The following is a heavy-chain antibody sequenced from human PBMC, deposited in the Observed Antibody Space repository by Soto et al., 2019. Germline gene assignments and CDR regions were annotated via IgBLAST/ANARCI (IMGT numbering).Heavy chain of an antibody. D-gene: IGHD6-19*01. CDR2: IYYSGST. J-gene: IGHJ4*02. Sequence: QVQLQESGPGLVKPSETLSLTCTVSGGSVSSGSYYWSWIRQPPGKGLEWIGYIYYSGSTNYNPSPNSRVTISVDTSKNQFSLKLSSVTAADTAVYYCARSPRRAVAGTGGFDYWGQGTLVTVSS. CDR1: GGSVSSGSYY. V-gene: IGHV4-61*01. CDR3: ARSPRRAVAGTGGFDY.